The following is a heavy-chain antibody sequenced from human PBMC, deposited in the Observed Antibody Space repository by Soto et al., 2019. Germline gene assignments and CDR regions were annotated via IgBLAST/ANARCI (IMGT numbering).Heavy chain of an antibody. CDR2: ISYDGSDK. CDR3: ATETLDYYDSSGPFDY. Sequence: GGALRLSCAASGFTFSSYGMHWVRQAPGKGLEWVAVISYDGSDKYYADSVKGRFTISRDNSKNKLYLQMNSLRAEDTVLYYCATETLDYYDSSGPFDYWGQGTLVTVSS. J-gene: IGHJ4*02. V-gene: IGHV3-30*03. D-gene: IGHD3-22*01. CDR1: GFTFSSYG.